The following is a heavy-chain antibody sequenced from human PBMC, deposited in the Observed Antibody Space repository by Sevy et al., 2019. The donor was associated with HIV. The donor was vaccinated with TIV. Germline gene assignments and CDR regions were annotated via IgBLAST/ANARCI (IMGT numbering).Heavy chain of an antibody. Sequence: GGSLRLSCAASGFTFSSHWMSWVRQAPGKGLEWVTNIRQDGSDKYYVDSVKGRFIISRDNAKNSLSLQMNSLRAEDTAVYYCARDTGGIGIDVWGQGTTDTVSS. CDR2: IRQDGSDK. D-gene: IGHD6-13*01. V-gene: IGHV3-7*01. CDR1: GFTFSSHW. CDR3: ARDTGGIGIDV. J-gene: IGHJ6*02.